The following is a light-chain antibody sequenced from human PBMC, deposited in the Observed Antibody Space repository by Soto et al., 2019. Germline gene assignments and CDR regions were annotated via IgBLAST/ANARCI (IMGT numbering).Light chain of an antibody. CDR3: QQSYSSPFT. J-gene: IGKJ4*01. CDR1: QSISSY. CDR2: AAS. V-gene: IGKV1-39*01. Sequence: DIQMTQSPSSLSASVGDRVPITCRASQSISSYLNWYQQKPGKAPKLLIYAASSFQSGVPSRFSGSGSGTDFTLTISRLQPGDFATYYCQQSYSSPFTFGGGSKVEIK.